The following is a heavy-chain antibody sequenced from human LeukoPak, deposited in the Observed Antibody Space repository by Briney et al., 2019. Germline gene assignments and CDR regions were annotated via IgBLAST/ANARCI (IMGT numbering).Heavy chain of an antibody. V-gene: IGHV3-23*01. CDR2: GSST. D-gene: IGHD6-13*01. Sequence: GGSLRLSCAASVFTFSSYAMSWVRQAPGKGLEWVSSGSSTYYADSVKGRFTISRDNSKNTLYLQMNSLRAEDTAVYYCAKSAYSSNYNWFDPWGQGTLVTVSS. CDR1: VFTFSSYA. J-gene: IGHJ5*02. CDR3: AKSAYSSNYNWFDP.